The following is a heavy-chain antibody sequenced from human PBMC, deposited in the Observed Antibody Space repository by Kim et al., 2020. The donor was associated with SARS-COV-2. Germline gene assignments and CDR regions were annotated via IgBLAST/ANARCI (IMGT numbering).Heavy chain of an antibody. J-gene: IGHJ4*02. CDR2: ISGGGHNT. Sequence: GGSLRLSCVASGFTFRNYGMNRVRQPPGKGLEWVSSISGGGHNTYYAESVEGRFTISRDNSKTTLYLQVDSLRAEDTAVYYCAKDEATVTTSGFDYWGQGTLVAASS. CDR3: AKDEATVTTSGFDY. V-gene: IGHV3-23*01. D-gene: IGHD4-17*01. CDR1: GFTFRNYG.